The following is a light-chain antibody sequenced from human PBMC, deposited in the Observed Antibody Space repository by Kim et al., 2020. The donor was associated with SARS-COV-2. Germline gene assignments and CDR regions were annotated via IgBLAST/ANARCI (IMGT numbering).Light chain of an antibody. Sequence: LPTGERATLACSASQSISTNVVWTEHKPGQSPRRLIYGAASRATGIPDRFSGSGSGTDCTLTITGLEPEDFAVYYCNQYAGAPWTRGQGTKVDI. CDR1: QSISTN. CDR3: NQYAGAPWT. CDR2: GAA. J-gene: IGKJ1*01. V-gene: IGKV3-20*01.